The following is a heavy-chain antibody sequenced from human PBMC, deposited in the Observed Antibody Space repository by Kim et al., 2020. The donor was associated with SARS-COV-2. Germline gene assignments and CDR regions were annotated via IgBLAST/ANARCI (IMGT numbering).Heavy chain of an antibody. CDR3: ARDSPCSSTSCYVKGGVSYYFDY. CDR1: GFTFSSYA. J-gene: IGHJ4*02. V-gene: IGHV3-30*04. CDR2: ISYDGSNK. Sequence: GGSLRLSCAASGFTFSSYAMHWVRQAPGKGLEWVAVISYDGSNKYYADSVKGRFTISRDNSKNTLYLQMNSLRAEDTAVYYCARDSPCSSTSCYVKGGVSYYFDYWGQGTLVTVSS. D-gene: IGHD2-2*01.